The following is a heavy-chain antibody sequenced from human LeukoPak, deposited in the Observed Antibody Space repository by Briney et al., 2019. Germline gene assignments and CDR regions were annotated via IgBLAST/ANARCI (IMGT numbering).Heavy chain of an antibody. CDR3: ARGYCSGGSCYRNWFDP. D-gene: IGHD2-15*01. CDR1: GYTFTSYY. Sequence: ASVKVSCKASGYTFTSYYMHWVRQAPGQGLEWMGIINPSGGSTSYAQKFQGRVTMTRDTSTSTVYMELSSLRSEDTAVYYCARGYCSGGSCYRNWFDPWGQGTLVTVS. J-gene: IGHJ5*02. CDR2: INPSGGST. V-gene: IGHV1-46*01.